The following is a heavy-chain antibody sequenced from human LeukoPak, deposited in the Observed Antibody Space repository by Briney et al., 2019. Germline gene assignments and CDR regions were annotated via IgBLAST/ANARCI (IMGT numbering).Heavy chain of an antibody. CDR1: GFTFSSYA. CDR2: ISGSGGST. D-gene: IGHD3-22*01. V-gene: IGHV3-23*01. Sequence: PGGSLRLSCAASGFTFSSYAMSWVRQAPGKGLEWVSAISGSGGSTYYADSVKGRFTISRDNSKNTLYLQMNSLRAEDTAVYYCARDLHLTSGYYYDSSGFIDYWGQGTLVTVSS. J-gene: IGHJ4*02. CDR3: ARDLHLTSGYYYDSSGFIDY.